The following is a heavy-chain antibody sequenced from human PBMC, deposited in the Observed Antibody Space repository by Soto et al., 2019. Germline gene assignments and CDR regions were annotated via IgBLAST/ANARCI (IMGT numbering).Heavy chain of an antibody. CDR2: ISGSGGST. Sequence: EVQLLESGGGLVQPGGSLRLSCAAAGFTFSSYAMSWVRQAPGKGLEWVSAISGSGGSTYYADSVKGRFTISRDNSKNTLYLQMNSLRAEDTAVYYCAKGPGSPLVYYYMDVWGKGTTVTVSS. CDR3: AKGPGSPLVYYYMDV. V-gene: IGHV3-23*01. J-gene: IGHJ6*03. CDR1: GFTFSSYA.